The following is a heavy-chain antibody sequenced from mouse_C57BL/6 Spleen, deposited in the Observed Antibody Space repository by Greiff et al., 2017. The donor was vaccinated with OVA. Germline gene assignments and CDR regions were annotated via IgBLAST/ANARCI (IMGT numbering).Heavy chain of an antibody. V-gene: IGHV14-3*01. CDR2: IDPANGNT. CDR3: ARTTVVVRYFDV. D-gene: IGHD1-1*01. J-gene: IGHJ1*03. CDR1: GFNIENTY. Sequence: EVQLQQSVAELVRPGASVKLSCTASGFNIENTYMHWVKQRPEQGLEWIGRIDPANGNTKYAPKFQGKATITADTSSNTAYLQLSSLTSEDTAIYYCARTTVVVRYFDVWGTGTTVTVSS.